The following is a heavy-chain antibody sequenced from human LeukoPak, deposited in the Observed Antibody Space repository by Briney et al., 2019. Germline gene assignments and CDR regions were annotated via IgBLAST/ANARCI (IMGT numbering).Heavy chain of an antibody. J-gene: IGHJ4*02. CDR2: IIPIFGTA. CDR1: GGTFSSYA. Sequence: GASVKVSCKASGGTFSSYAISWVRQAPGQGLEWMGGIIPIFGTANYAQKFQGRVTITADESTSTAYMELSSLRSEDTAVYYCARARCSSTSCSLLDYWGQGTLVTVSS. V-gene: IGHV1-69*13. D-gene: IGHD2-2*01. CDR3: ARARCSSTSCSLLDY.